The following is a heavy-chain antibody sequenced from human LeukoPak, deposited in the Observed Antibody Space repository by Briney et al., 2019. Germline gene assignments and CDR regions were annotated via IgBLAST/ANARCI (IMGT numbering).Heavy chain of an antibody. V-gene: IGHV3-23*01. D-gene: IGHD3-10*01. CDR3: AKGMVRGVILKGFDY. J-gene: IGHJ4*02. CDR1: GFTFSSYA. Sequence: PGGSLRLSCAASGFTFSSYAMSWVRQAPGKGLERVSAISGSGGGTYYADSVKGRFTISRDNSKNTLYLQMNSLRAEDTAVYYCAKGMVRGVILKGFDYWGQGTLVTVSS. CDR2: ISGSGGGT.